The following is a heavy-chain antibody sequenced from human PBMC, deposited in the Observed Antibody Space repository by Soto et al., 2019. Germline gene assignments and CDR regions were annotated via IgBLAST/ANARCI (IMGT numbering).Heavy chain of an antibody. CDR1: GFSVSSTY. D-gene: IGHD3-3*01. Sequence: PWGSLVLAWEVPGFSVSSTYMNWVRQAPRKGLDLISPIYSGGSASYADSVKGRFTISRDNSKNTVYLQMSNMRADDTGFYYCARGEEWGWRHYFDLWGQGTLVTGSS. V-gene: IGHV3-53*01. CDR3: ARGEEWGWRHYFDL. CDR2: IYSGGSA. J-gene: IGHJ4*02.